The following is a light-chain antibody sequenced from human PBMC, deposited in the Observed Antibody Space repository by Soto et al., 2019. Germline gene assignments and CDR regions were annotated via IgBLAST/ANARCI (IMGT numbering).Light chain of an antibody. Sequence: EIVLTQSPATLSLYPGERATISCRASQSISSYLGWYQQKPGQAPRLLIYDASNRAAGIPARFSGSGSGTDFTLTFSSLEPEDFAFYYCHQRSKWPLTFGGGTKVEIK. V-gene: IGKV3-11*01. CDR1: QSISSY. CDR2: DAS. J-gene: IGKJ4*01. CDR3: HQRSKWPLT.